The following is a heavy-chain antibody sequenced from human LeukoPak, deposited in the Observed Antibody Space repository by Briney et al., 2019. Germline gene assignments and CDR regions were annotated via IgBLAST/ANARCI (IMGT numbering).Heavy chain of an antibody. V-gene: IGHV3-49*04. CDR2: IRSKAYGGTT. CDR1: GFTFGDYA. CDR3: TQTKIRFLEWFIFDY. Sequence: QPGRSLGLSCTASGFTFGDYAMSWVRQAPGKGLEWVGFIRSKAYGGTTEYAASVKGRFTISRDDSKSIAYLQMNSLKTEDTAVYYCTQTKIRFLEWFIFDYWGQGTLVTVSS. J-gene: IGHJ4*02. D-gene: IGHD3-3*01.